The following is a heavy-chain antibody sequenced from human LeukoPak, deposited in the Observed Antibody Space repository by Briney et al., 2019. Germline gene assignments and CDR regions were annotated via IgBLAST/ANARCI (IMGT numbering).Heavy chain of an antibody. V-gene: IGHV4-30-2*01. J-gene: IGHJ5*02. Sequence: SETLSLTCAVSGGSISSGGYSWSWIRQPPGTGLEWIGYIYHSGSTYYNPSLKSRVTISVDRSKNQFSLKLSSVTAADTAVYYCARGYRTSVVFDPWGQGTLVTVSS. CDR2: IYHSGST. CDR1: GGSISSGGYS. D-gene: IGHD2-15*01. CDR3: ARGYRTSVVFDP.